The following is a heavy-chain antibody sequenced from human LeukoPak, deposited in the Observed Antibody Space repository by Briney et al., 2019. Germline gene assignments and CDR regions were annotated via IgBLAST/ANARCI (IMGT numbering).Heavy chain of an antibody. CDR2: IYPDDSET. CDR1: GYRFTTDY. Sequence: RGESLKISCKASGYRFTTDYIGWVRQMPGKGLEWMGIIYPDDSETNYSPSFQGQVSMSVDKSITTAYLQWSSLKASDTAMYYCARHGLYSSGSAHYYYGMDVWGQGTTVTVSS. V-gene: IGHV5-51*01. CDR3: ARHGLYSSGSAHYYYGMDV. J-gene: IGHJ6*02. D-gene: IGHD6-19*01.